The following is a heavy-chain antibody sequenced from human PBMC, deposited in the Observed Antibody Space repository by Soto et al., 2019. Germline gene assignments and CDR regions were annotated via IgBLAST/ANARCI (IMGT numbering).Heavy chain of an antibody. CDR1: GGSISSSNW. Sequence: QVQLQESGPGLVKASGTLSLTCAVSGGSISSSNWWSWVRQPPGKGLEWIGEIYYSGGTNYNPSLKSRVTISVDKSKNRFSRNLTSVTAADTAVYYCARFNGFWSGFSMYNYYGMDVWGQGTTVSVSS. D-gene: IGHD3-3*01. J-gene: IGHJ6*02. V-gene: IGHV4-4*02. CDR3: ARFNGFWSGFSMYNYYGMDV. CDR2: IYYSGGT.